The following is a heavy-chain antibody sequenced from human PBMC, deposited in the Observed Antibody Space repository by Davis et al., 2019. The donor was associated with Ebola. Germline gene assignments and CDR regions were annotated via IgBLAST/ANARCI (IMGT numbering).Heavy chain of an antibody. V-gene: IGHV4-39*07. D-gene: IGHD3-10*01. Sequence: PSETLSLTCTVSGGSISSSSYYWGWIRQPPGKGLKWIGSIYYSGSTNYNPSLKSRVTISVDTSKNQFSLKLSSVTAADTAVYYCARYYGSGIGYYFDYWGQGTLVTVSS. CDR3: ARYYGSGIGYYFDY. CDR1: GGSISSSSYY. CDR2: IYYSGST. J-gene: IGHJ4*02.